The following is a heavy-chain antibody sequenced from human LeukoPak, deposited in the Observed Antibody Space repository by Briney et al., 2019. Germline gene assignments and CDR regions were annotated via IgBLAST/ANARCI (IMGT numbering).Heavy chain of an antibody. CDR1: GYTFTGYH. CDR3: ARGASGVYTVTTSWFDP. Sequence: ASVKVSCKASGYTFTGYHMHWVRQAPGQGLEWMGWINPNSGGTNYAQKFQGRVTMTRDTSINTAYMELSRLRSDDTAVYYCARGASGVYTVTTSWFDPWGQGTLVTVSS. V-gene: IGHV1-2*02. J-gene: IGHJ5*02. D-gene: IGHD4-17*01. CDR2: INPNSGGT.